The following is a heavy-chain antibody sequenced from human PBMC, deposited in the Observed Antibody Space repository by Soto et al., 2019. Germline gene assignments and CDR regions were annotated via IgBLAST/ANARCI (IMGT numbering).Heavy chain of an antibody. Sequence: EVQLLESGGDLIQPGGSLRLSCAASGFTFNIYAMTWVRQAPGKGLEWVSAISRYGDFTYYADSVEGRFTISRDNSKNTLDLKMNRLRAEDTAVYYCAKGRYLDHDSRGYLFDSGGQGNVVTVSS. CDR2: ISRYGDFT. D-gene: IGHD3-22*01. CDR1: GFTFNIYA. V-gene: IGHV3-23*01. J-gene: IGHJ4*02. CDR3: AKGRYLDHDSRGYLFDS.